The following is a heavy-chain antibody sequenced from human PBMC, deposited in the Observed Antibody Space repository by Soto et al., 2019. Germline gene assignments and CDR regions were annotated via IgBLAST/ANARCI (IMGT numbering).Heavy chain of an antibody. V-gene: IGHV3-9*01. CDR1: GFTFDDYA. CDR3: AKANGFSLSPQGDWFDP. D-gene: IGHD2-8*01. CDR2: IAWDSNKK. Sequence: ELQMVESGGGLVQPGRSLRLSCAASGFTFDDYAMHWVRQAPGKGLEWVSGIAWDSNKKHYADSVKGRFTISRDNAKNSMYLQMDSLRPEDTAFYYSAKANGFSLSPQGDWFDPWGQGTLVTVSS. J-gene: IGHJ5*02.